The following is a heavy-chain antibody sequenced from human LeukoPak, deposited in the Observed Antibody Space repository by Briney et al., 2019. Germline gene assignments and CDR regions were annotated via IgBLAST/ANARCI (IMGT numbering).Heavy chain of an antibody. CDR3: ARGGDMVGTTKVPFDY. CDR1: GFAVTSSY. J-gene: IGHJ4*02. D-gene: IGHD1-26*01. V-gene: IGHV3-53*01. Sequence: GGSLRLSCAVSGFAVTSSYMTWVRQTPGKGLEWVSIISSGSSTYYIASVKGRFTISRDNSKNTLYLQMESLRAEDTAVYYCARGGDMVGTTKVPFDYWGQGTLVTVSS. CDR2: ISSGSST.